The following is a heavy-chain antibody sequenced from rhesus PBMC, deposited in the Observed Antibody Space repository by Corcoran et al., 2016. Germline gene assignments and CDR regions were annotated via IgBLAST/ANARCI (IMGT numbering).Heavy chain of an antibody. CDR3: ATRGYSGYSPVDY. CDR2: VDPENGEA. D-gene: IGHD5-30*01. CDR1: GSTFTAYY. Sequence: EVQLVQSGAEVKKPGASVKISCKASGSTFTAYYLPCVRQAPGTGLEGKGRVDPENGEAIHAQKFQDRVTITAETATDTAYMELSSLRSEDTAVYYCATRGYSGYSPVDYWGQGVLVTVSS. J-gene: IGHJ4*01. V-gene: IGHV1-111*02.